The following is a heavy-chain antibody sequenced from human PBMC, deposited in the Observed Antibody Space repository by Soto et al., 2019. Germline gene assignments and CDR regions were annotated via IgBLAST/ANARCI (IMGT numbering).Heavy chain of an antibody. Sequence: GGSLRLSCTASVFAFSTYAMSWVRQAPGKGLEWVSAISGSGVSTYYADSVKGRFTISRDNSKNTLYLQMNSLRAEDTAVYYCAKSPGMYYYDSSGYYHYDYWGQGTLLTVSS. CDR2: ISGSGVST. V-gene: IGHV3-23*01. CDR1: VFAFSTYA. D-gene: IGHD3-22*01. J-gene: IGHJ4*02. CDR3: AKSPGMYYYDSSGYYHYDY.